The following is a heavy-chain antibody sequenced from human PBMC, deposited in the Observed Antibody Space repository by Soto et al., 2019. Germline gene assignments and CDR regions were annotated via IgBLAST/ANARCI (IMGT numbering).Heavy chain of an antibody. CDR2: ISDNGGTT. CDR1: EFTFSNYA. J-gene: IGHJ4*02. D-gene: IGHD4-17*01. V-gene: IGHV3-23*01. CDR3: WLDYGDAAFDY. Sequence: PGGSLRLSCAASEFTFSNYAMSWVRQAPGKGLEWVSSISDNGGTTYYADSVKGRFTISRDNSKNTLYLQMNSLRAEDTAVYYCWLDYGDAAFDYWGQGTLVTVSS.